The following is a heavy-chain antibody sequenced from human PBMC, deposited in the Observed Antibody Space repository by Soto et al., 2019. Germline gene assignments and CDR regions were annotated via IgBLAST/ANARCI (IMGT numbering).Heavy chain of an antibody. Sequence: PSETLSLTCTVSGVSISSYYWSWIRQPPGKGLEWIGSIYYSGSTYYNPSLKSRVTISVDTSKNQFSLKLSSVTAADTAVYYCARHTRYYDILTGYYKGPFDYWGQGTLVTVSS. D-gene: IGHD3-9*01. CDR1: GVSISSYY. V-gene: IGHV4-39*01. CDR3: ARHTRYYDILTGYYKGPFDY. J-gene: IGHJ4*02. CDR2: IYYSGST.